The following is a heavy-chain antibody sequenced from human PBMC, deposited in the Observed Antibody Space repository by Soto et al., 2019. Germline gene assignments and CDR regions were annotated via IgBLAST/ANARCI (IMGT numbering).Heavy chain of an antibody. CDR1: GFTFSSYS. D-gene: IGHD3-10*01. V-gene: IGHV3-21*01. Sequence: GGSLRLSCAASGFTFSSYSMNWVRQAPGKGLEWVSSISSSSSYIYYADSVKGRFTISRDNAKNSLYLQMNSLRAEDTAVYYCARDHTYYYGSGSYYILKTDYMDVWGKGTTVTVSS. CDR2: ISSSSSYI. J-gene: IGHJ6*03. CDR3: ARDHTYYYGSGSYYILKTDYMDV.